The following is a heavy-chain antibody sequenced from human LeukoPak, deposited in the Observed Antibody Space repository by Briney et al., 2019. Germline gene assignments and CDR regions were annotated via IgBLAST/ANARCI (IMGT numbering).Heavy chain of an antibody. V-gene: IGHV3-21*01. CDR1: GFTFSSYS. D-gene: IGHD1-26*01. Sequence: GGSLRLSCAASGFTFSSYSMNWVRQAPGKGLEWVSSISSSSSYIYYADSVKGRFTIPRDNAKNSLYLQMNSLRAEDTAVYYCARTIVGATTGRFDYWGQGTLVTVSS. J-gene: IGHJ4*02. CDR3: ARTIVGATTGRFDY. CDR2: ISSSSSYI.